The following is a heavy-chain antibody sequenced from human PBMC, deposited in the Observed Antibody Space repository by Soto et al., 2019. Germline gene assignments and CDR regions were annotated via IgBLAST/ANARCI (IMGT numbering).Heavy chain of an antibody. Sequence: GASVKASCKASGYTFTGYYMHWVRQAPGQGLEWMGWINPNSGGTNYAQKFQGWVTMTRDTSISTAYMELSRLRSDDTAVYYCAREEYGSYYYGMDVWGQGTTVTVS. CDR2: INPNSGGT. CDR1: GYTFTGYY. CDR3: AREEYGSYYYGMDV. V-gene: IGHV1-2*04. D-gene: IGHD3-10*01. J-gene: IGHJ6*02.